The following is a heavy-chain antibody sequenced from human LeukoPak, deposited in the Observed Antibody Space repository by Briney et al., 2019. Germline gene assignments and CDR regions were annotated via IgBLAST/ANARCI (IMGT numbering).Heavy chain of an antibody. CDR3: ARGRGSGYYYFDY. V-gene: IGHV3-30*04. Sequence: PGGSLRLSCAASGFTFSSYAMHWVRHAPGKGLEWVAVISYDGSNKYYADSVKGRFTISRDNSKNTLYLQMNSLRTEDTAVYYCARGRGSGYYYFDYWGQGTLVTVSS. J-gene: IGHJ4*02. D-gene: IGHD3-22*01. CDR1: GFTFSSYA. CDR2: ISYDGSNK.